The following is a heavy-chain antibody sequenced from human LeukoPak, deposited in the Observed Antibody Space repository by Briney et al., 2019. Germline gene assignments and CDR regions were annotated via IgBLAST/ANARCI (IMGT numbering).Heavy chain of an antibody. Sequence: GFLRLSCAASGFTFSSYGMHWVRQAPGKGLEWVAVIWYDGSNKYYADSVKGRFTISRDNSKNTLYLQMNSLRAEDTAVYYCARDETGLGGMDVWGQGTTVTVSS. CDR2: IWYDGSNK. CDR1: GFTFSSYG. J-gene: IGHJ6*02. CDR3: ARDETGLGGMDV. V-gene: IGHV3-30*19.